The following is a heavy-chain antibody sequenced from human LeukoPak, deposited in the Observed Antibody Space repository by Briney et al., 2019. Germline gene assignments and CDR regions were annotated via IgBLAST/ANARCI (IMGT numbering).Heavy chain of an antibody. V-gene: IGHV3-48*03. CDR1: GFTLSSYE. Sequence: GGSLRLSCAASGFTLSSYEMNWVRQAPGKGLEWVSYISSSGSTIYYADSVKGRFTISRDNAKNSLYLQMNSLRAEDTAVYYCARGRRAVAGRDFDYWGQGTLVTVSS. J-gene: IGHJ4*02. CDR2: ISSSGSTI. CDR3: ARGRRAVAGRDFDY. D-gene: IGHD6-19*01.